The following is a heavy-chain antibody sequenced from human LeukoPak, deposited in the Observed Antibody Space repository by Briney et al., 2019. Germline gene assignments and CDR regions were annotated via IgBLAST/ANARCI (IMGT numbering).Heavy chain of an antibody. CDR1: GFTVSSSY. CDR3: ARETGAQRWYFDY. Sequence: PGGSLRLSCAATGFTVSSSYMSWVRQAPGKGLEWVSVIYSGGSTYYADSVKGRFTISRDNSKNMVYLQMNSLRAEDTAVYYCARETGAQRWYFDYWGQGTLVTVSS. J-gene: IGHJ4*02. CDR2: IYSGGST. V-gene: IGHV3-66*01. D-gene: IGHD1-14*01.